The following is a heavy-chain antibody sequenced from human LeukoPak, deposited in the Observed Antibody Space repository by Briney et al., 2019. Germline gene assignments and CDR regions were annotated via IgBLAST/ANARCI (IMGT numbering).Heavy chain of an antibody. D-gene: IGHD4-11*01. Sequence: GASVKVSCKASGYIFTSYYMHWVRQAPGQGLEWMGIINPSGGSTNNAQKFQGRVTMTRDTSTSTVYMELSSLRSEDTAVYYCARMTTGAPDYWGQGTLVTDSS. V-gene: IGHV1-46*01. CDR2: INPSGGST. CDR1: GYIFTSYY. CDR3: ARMTTGAPDY. J-gene: IGHJ4*02.